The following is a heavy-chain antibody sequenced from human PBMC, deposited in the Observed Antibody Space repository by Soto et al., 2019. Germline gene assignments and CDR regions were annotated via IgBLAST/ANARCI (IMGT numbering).Heavy chain of an antibody. CDR2: IRTKANDYGS. Sequence: EVQLVESGGGLVQPGGSLKLSCAASGFSFSDSAMHWVRQAPGKGLEWVGRIRTKANDYGSRYAASVKGRFTLSGDESQNTTFQQMHTLNMEHTAVYYCVRPEIGAYCCIDFYLYSWFDPWGPGTLVTVSS. D-gene: IGHD2-21*02. CDR1: GFSFSDSA. J-gene: IGHJ5*02. CDR3: VRPEIGAYCCIDFYLYSWFDP. V-gene: IGHV3-73*02.